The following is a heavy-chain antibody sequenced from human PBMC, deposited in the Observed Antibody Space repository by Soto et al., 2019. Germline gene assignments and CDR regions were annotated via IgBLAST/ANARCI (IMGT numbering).Heavy chain of an antibody. Sequence: SETFSLTCAVYGGSFSGYYWSWIRQPPGKGLEWIGEINHSGSTNYNPSLKSRVTISVDTSKNQFSLKLSSVTAADTAVYYCARGYGSVSYYNSRALNWFEPWGQGTLVTVSS. J-gene: IGHJ5*02. CDR2: INHSGST. D-gene: IGHD3-10*01. CDR1: GGSFSGYY. V-gene: IGHV4-34*01. CDR3: ARGYGSVSYYNSRALNWFEP.